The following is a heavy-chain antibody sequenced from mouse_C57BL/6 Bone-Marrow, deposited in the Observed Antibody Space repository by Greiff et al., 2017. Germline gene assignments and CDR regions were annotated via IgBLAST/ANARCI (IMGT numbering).Heavy chain of an antibody. CDR2: IDPSDSET. D-gene: IGHD1-1*01. Sequence: QVQLQQPGAELVRPGSSVKLSCKASGYTFTSYWMHWVKQRPIQGLEWIGNIDPSDSETHYNQKFKDKATLTVDKSSSTAYMQLSSLTSEDSAVYYCARSYYGNYLDYWGQGTTLTVSS. V-gene: IGHV1-52*01. CDR1: GYTFTSYW. CDR3: ARSYYGNYLDY. J-gene: IGHJ2*01.